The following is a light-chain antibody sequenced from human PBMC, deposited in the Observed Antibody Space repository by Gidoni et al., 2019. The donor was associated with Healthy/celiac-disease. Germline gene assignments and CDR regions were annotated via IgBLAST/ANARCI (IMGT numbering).Light chain of an antibody. CDR3: QQSYSTPNT. V-gene: IGKV1-39*01. J-gene: IGKJ2*01. CDR2: AAS. CDR1: QSISSY. Sequence: IQLTQPPSSLSASVGDSVTITSRASQSISSYLNWYQHKPGKAPKLLIYAASSVQSGVPSRFSCSGSGTDFTLTISSLQTEDYATYYCQQSYSTPNTFGQGTKLEIK.